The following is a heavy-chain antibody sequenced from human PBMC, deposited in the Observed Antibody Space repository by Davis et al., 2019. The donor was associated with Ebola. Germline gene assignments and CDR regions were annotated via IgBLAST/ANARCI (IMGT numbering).Heavy chain of an antibody. Sequence: PGGSLRLSCAASGFTFSSYGMHWVRQAPGKGLEWVSVIYSGGSTYYADSVKGRFTISRDNSKNTLYLQMNSLRAEDTAVYYCAGHTTHWGQGTLVTVSS. J-gene: IGHJ4*02. CDR3: AGHTTH. CDR1: GFTFSSYG. D-gene: IGHD1-26*01. V-gene: IGHV3-66*04. CDR2: IYSGGST.